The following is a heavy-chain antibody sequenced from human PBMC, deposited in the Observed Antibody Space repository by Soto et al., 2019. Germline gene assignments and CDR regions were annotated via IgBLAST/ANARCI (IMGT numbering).Heavy chain of an antibody. Sequence: ASVKVSCKAFGYTFSSYGMSWVRQAPGQGLEWLGWISDYNGNTNYAQKVQGRVTMTTDTSTRTAFMELRSLRYDDTAVYYCARDSGSDLGAPGAVFDYWGQGTLVTVSS. D-gene: IGHD3-10*01. CDR3: ARDSGSDLGAPGAVFDY. CDR2: ISDYNGNT. CDR1: GYTFSSYG. J-gene: IGHJ4*02. V-gene: IGHV1-18*01.